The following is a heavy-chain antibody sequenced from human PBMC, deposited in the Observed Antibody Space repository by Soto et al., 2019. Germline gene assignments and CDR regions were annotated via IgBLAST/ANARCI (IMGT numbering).Heavy chain of an antibody. J-gene: IGHJ4*02. CDR3: AIANYGDNDY. D-gene: IGHD4-17*01. CDR2: ISAYNGKI. CDR1: GYIFPSCT. V-gene: IGHV1-18*01. Sequence: QVQLVQSGAEVKKPGASVKVSCKAPGYIFPSCTISWVRQAPGQGLEWMGWISAYNGKIKDAQKFQGRFTMTTDTSTSAAYMELRSLTSDDTAMYYCAIANYGDNDYWGQGTLVTVSS.